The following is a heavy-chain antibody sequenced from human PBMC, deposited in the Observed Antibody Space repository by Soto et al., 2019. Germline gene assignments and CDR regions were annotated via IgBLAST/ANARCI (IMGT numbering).Heavy chain of an antibody. CDR2: VSHDGRNT. CDR1: GFTFSDYA. CDR3: AMGGRQWLVISGVNC. Sequence: VQLVESGGGVVQPGRSLRLSCAASGFTFSDYAMHWVRQAPGKGLEWVAVVSHDGRNTHYADSVKGRFTISRDSSKNTASREMTHLRAQDMTAYYCAMGGRQWLVISGVNCCGQGALVTVSS. V-gene: IGHV3-30*03. D-gene: IGHD6-19*01. J-gene: IGHJ4*02.